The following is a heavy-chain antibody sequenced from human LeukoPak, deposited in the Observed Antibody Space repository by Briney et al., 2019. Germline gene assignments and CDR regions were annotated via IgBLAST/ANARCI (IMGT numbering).Heavy chain of an antibody. V-gene: IGHV1-69*04. J-gene: IGHJ4*02. D-gene: IGHD6-13*01. CDR1: EGTFSSYT. Sequence: SVKVSCKASEGTFSSYTISWVRRAPGQGLEWMGRIIPILGIANYAQKFQGRVTITADKSTSTAYMELSSLRSEDTAVYYCVRDEDAAAGTEAFDYWGQGTLVTVSS. CDR3: VRDEDAAAGTEAFDY. CDR2: IIPILGIA.